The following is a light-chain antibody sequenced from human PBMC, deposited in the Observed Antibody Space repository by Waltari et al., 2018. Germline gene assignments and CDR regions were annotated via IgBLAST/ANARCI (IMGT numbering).Light chain of an antibody. J-gene: IGKJ5*01. CDR3: QQYNSYSIT. CDR1: QTISSW. V-gene: IGKV1-5*03. CDR2: KAS. Sequence: DIQMTQSNSTLTASVGDRVTITCRASQTISSWLAWYQQKPGKAPKLLIYKASTLESGVPSRFSGSGSGTEFTLTISSLQPDDFATYYCQQYNSYSITFGQGTRLEIK.